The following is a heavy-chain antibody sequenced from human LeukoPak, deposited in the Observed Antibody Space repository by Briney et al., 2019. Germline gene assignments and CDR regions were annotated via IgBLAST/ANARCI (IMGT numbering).Heavy chain of an antibody. CDR2: IYSGGST. J-gene: IGHJ4*02. CDR1: GFTVSSNY. D-gene: IGHD3-10*01. CDR3: ARVRYYGSDYYFDY. V-gene: IGHV3-53*01. Sequence: GGSLRLSCAASGFTVSSNYMSWVRQAPVKGLEWVSVIYSGGSTYYADSVKGRFTISRDNSKNTLYLQMNSLRAEDTAVYYCARVRYYGSDYYFDYWGQGTLVTVSS.